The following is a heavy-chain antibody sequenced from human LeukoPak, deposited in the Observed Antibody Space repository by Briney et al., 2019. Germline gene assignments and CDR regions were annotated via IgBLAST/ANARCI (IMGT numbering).Heavy chain of an antibody. CDR2: ISAYNGNT. V-gene: IGHV1-18*01. CDR1: GYTVTSYG. Sequence: AASVKVSCKASGYTVTSYGISWVRHAPGQGLEWMGWISAYNGNTNYAQKLQGRVTMTTDTSTSTAYMELRSLRSDDTAVYYCARANWSCFYYFDYWGQGTLVTVSS. D-gene: IGHD1-20*01. CDR3: ARANWSCFYYFDY. J-gene: IGHJ4*02.